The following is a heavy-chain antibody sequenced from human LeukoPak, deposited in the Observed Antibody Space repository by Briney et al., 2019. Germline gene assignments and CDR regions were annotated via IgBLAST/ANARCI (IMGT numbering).Heavy chain of an antibody. CDR2: ISISGSNI. CDR1: GFRVSGYD. CDR3: ARWSQFGSSSVGAHHFDH. D-gene: IGHD6-6*01. V-gene: IGHV3-11*04. J-gene: IGHJ4*02. Sequence: PGGSLRLSCAATGFRVSGYDLNWIRQAPGKGLEWIAYISISGSNIHYADSVRGRFIISSDNANNSLHLQLSSLRVEDTAVYYCARWSQFGSSSVGAHHFDHWGQGTLVTSSS.